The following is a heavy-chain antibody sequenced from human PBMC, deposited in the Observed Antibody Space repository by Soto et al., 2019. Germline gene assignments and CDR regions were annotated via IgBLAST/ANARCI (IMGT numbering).Heavy chain of an antibody. CDR3: AKGGDYGDYVVYYYYMDV. CDR1: GFTFSSYA. J-gene: IGHJ6*03. D-gene: IGHD4-17*01. Sequence: GGSLRLSCAASGFTFSSYAMSWVRQAPGKGLEWVSAISGSGGSTYYADSVKGRFTISRDNSKNTLYLQMNSLRAEDTAVYYCAKGGDYGDYVVYYYYMDVWGKGTTVTISS. V-gene: IGHV3-23*01. CDR2: ISGSGGST.